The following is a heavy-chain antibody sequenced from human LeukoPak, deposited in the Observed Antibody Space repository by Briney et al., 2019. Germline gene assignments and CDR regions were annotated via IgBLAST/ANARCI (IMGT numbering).Heavy chain of an antibody. CDR1: GFTLSSYS. CDR2: ISSSSSYI. Sequence: GGSLRLSCAASGFTLSSYSMNWVRQAPGKGLEWVSSISSSSSYIYYADSVKGRFTISRDNAKNSLYLQMNSLRAEDTAVYYCARDEILYAFDIWGQGTMVTVSS. CDR3: ARDEILYAFDI. V-gene: IGHV3-21*01. D-gene: IGHD2/OR15-2a*01. J-gene: IGHJ3*02.